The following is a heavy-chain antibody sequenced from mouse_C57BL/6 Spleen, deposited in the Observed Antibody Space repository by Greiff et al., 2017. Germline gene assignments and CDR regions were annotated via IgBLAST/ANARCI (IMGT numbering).Heavy chain of an antibody. CDR1: GYSITSDY. V-gene: IGHV3-8*01. CDR3: ARYRYYVSSPEGYFDY. CDR2: ISYSGST. D-gene: IGHD1-1*01. J-gene: IGHJ2*01. Sequence: EVKVEESGPGLAKPSQTLSLTCSVTGYSITSDYWNWIRKFPGNKLEYMGYISYSGSTYYNPSLKSRISITRDTSKNQYYLQLNSVTTEDTATYYCARYRYYVSSPEGYFDYWGQGTTLTVSS.